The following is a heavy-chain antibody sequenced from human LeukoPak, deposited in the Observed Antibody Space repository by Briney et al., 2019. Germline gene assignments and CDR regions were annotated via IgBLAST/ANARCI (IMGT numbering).Heavy chain of an antibody. V-gene: IGHV3-23*01. CDR3: ATQGGIAVAGIGYFDY. CDR2: ISGSGGST. D-gene: IGHD6-19*01. Sequence: GQSLRLSCAASGFTFSSYAMSWVRQAPGKGLEWVSAISGSGGSTYYADSVKGRFTISRDNSKNTLYLQMNSLRAEDTAVYYCATQGGIAVAGIGYFDYWGQGTLVTVSS. J-gene: IGHJ4*02. CDR1: GFTFSSYA.